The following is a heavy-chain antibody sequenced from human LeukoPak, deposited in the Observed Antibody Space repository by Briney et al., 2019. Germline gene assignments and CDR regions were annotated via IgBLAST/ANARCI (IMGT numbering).Heavy chain of an antibody. D-gene: IGHD4-17*01. J-gene: IGHJ4*02. V-gene: IGHV3-53*01. CDR3: ARDNDYGDYYFDC. CDR2: IYSGGST. CDR1: GFTVSSNY. Sequence: PGGSLRLSCAASGFTVSSNYMSWVRQAPGKGLEWVSVIYSGGSTYYADSVKGRFTISRDNSKNTLYLQMNSLRAEDTAVYYCARDNDYGDYYFDCWGQGTLVTVSS.